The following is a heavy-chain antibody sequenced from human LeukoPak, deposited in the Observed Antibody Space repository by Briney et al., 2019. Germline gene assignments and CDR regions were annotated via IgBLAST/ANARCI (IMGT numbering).Heavy chain of an antibody. CDR1: GGTFSSYA. Sequence: SVKVSCKASGGTFSSYAISWVRQAPGQGLEWMGGIIPIFGTANYAQKFQGRVTITADESTSTAYMELSSLRSEDTAVYYCARGRGVIILVSYYYYGMDVGGEGTTVTVSS. D-gene: IGHD3-10*01. V-gene: IGHV1-69*01. J-gene: IGHJ6*04. CDR2: IIPIFGTA. CDR3: ARGRGVIILVSYYYYGMDV.